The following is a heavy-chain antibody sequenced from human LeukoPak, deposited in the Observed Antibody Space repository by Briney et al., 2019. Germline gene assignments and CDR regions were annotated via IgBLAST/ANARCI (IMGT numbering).Heavy chain of an antibody. J-gene: IGHJ4*02. V-gene: IGHV1-18*01. CDR3: ARGRRYNSSWTGLYYFDY. CDR2: ISAYNGNT. Sequence: ASVKVSCKASGYTFTSYGISWVRQAPGQGLEWMGWISAYNGNTNYAQKLQGRVTMTTDTSTSTAYMELRSLRSDDTAVYYCARGRRYNSSWTGLYYFDYWGQGTLVTVSP. CDR1: GYTFTSYG. D-gene: IGHD6-13*01.